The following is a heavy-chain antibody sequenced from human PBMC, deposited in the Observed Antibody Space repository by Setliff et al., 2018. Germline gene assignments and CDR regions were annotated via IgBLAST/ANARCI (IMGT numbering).Heavy chain of an antibody. J-gene: IGHJ3*02. D-gene: IGHD3-3*01. V-gene: IGHV5-51*01. Sequence: PGESLKISCKGSGYSFTSYWIGWVRQMPGKGLEWMGIIYPGDSDTRYSPSFQGQVTISADKSISTAHLQWSSLKASDTAMYYCASQAIFGSDAFDIWGQGTMVTVSS. CDR2: IYPGDSDT. CDR1: GYSFTSYW. CDR3: ASQAIFGSDAFDI.